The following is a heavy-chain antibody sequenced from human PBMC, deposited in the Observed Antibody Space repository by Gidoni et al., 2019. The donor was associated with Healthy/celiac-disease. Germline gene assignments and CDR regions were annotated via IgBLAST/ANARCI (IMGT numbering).Heavy chain of an antibody. CDR1: GFTFTSSA. J-gene: IGHJ4*02. Sequence: HMQLVQSGPEVKKPGTSVTVSCKASGFTFTSSAVQWVRQARGQSIEWIGWIVVGSGNTNYAQKFQERVTITRDMSTSTAYMELSSLRSEDTAVYYCAAEKNYYDSSGYVFDYWGQGTLVTVSS. CDR2: IVVGSGNT. D-gene: IGHD3-22*01. CDR3: AAEKNYYDSSGYVFDY. V-gene: IGHV1-58*01.